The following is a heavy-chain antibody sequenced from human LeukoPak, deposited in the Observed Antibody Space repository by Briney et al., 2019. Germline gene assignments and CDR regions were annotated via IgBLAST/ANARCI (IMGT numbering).Heavy chain of an antibody. CDR3: ARTIPYYYGMDV. Sequence: GGSLRLSCAASGFTFSDYAMTWVRQAPGKGLQWVSLISDSGGSTYYADSVKGRFTISRDNAKNTLYLQMNSLRAEDTAVYYCARTIPYYYGMDVWGQGTTVTVSS. CDR1: GFTFSDYA. V-gene: IGHV3-23*01. D-gene: IGHD1-1*01. J-gene: IGHJ6*02. CDR2: ISDSGGST.